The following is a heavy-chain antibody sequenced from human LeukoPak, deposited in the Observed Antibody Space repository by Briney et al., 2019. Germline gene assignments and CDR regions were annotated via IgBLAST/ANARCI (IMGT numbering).Heavy chain of an antibody. Sequence: GGSLRLSCAASGFTFITYDMHWVRQTPGKGLEWVALIRYDAYNTYYADSVKGRFTISRDNSKNTLCLQLDSLSAEDTAVYYCAKPYQRQNNWFDPWGQGTLVTVSS. J-gene: IGHJ5*02. D-gene: IGHD2-2*01. CDR2: IRYDAYNT. V-gene: IGHV3-30*02. CDR1: GFTFITYD. CDR3: AKPYQRQNNWFDP.